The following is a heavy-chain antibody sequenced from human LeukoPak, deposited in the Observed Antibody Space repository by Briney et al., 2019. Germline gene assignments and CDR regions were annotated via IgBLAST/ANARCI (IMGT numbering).Heavy chain of an antibody. J-gene: IGHJ4*02. D-gene: IGHD3-22*01. CDR3: AGGPNDYDSSGLDY. CDR2: IYYSRST. Sequence: SETLSLTCTVSGGSISSSSYYWVWLRQPPGKGLESIGSIYYSRSTYYNPSLKSRVTISVDTSKSQFSLKLSSVSAADTAVYYCAGGPNDYDSSGLDYWGQGTLVSVSS. CDR1: GGSISSSSYY. V-gene: IGHV4-39*07.